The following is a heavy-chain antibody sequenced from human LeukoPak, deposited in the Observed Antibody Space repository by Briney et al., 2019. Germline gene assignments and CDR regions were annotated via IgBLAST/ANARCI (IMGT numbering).Heavy chain of an antibody. Sequence: GGSLRLSCAASGFTFSSYWMHWVRQGPGKELEWVSRINMDGTTISYADSVKGRFTISRDNAKNTLYLQVSSLRAEDTAVYYCARVSRGSYHFEYWGQGALVTVSS. CDR1: GFTFSSYW. CDR3: ARVSRGSYHFEY. J-gene: IGHJ4*02. CDR2: INMDGTTI. V-gene: IGHV3-74*01. D-gene: IGHD1-26*01.